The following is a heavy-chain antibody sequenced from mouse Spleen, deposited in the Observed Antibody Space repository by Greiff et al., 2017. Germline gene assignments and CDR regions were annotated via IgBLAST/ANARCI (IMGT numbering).Heavy chain of an antibody. J-gene: IGHJ3*01. V-gene: IGHV1-20*01. CDR3: ASQTITTAWFAY. Sequence: EVQLQQSGPELVKPGDSVKISCKASGYSFTGYFMNWVMQSHGKSLEWIGRINPYNGDTFYNQKFKGKATLTVDKSSSTAHMELRSLTSEDSAVYYCASQTITTAWFAYWGQGTLVTVSA. CDR1: GYSFTGYF. D-gene: IGHD1-2*01. CDR2: INPYNGDT.